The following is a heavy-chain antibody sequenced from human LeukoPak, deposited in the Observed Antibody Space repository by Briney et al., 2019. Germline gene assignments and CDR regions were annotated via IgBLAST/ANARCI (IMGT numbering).Heavy chain of an antibody. CDR1: GFTFSNYA. CDR2: ISGSGGST. V-gene: IGHV3-23*01. CDR3: AKDSRGYYRPFDY. D-gene: IGHD3-22*01. Sequence: GGSLRLSCAASGFTFSNYAMSWVRQAPGKGLEWVSAISGSGGSTYYADSVKGRFTISRDNSKNTLYPQMNSLRAEDTAVFYCAKDSRGYYRPFDYWGQGALVTVSS. J-gene: IGHJ4*02.